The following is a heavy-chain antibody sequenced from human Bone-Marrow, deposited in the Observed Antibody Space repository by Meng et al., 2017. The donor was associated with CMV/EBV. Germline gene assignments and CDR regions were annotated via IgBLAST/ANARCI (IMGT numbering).Heavy chain of an antibody. CDR3: VRGGWSVDY. J-gene: IGHJ4*02. V-gene: IGHV3-21*01. Sequence: GESLKISCAASGFTFSTYSMNWVRQAPGKGLEWVSSISSSGTYIRYADSLKGRFTISRDNAKNSLYLQMNSLRAEDTAVYYCVRGGWSVDYWGQGTLVTVSS. D-gene: IGHD6-19*01. CDR1: GFTFSTYS. CDR2: ISSSGTYI.